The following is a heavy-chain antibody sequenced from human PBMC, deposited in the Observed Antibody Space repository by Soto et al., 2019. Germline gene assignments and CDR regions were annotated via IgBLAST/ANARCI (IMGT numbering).Heavy chain of an antibody. J-gene: IGHJ4*02. CDR2: ISGSGGST. CDR1: GFTFSSYV. Sequence: EVQLLESGGGLVQPGGSLRLSCAASGFTFSSYVMSWVRQAPGKGLEWVSAISGSGGSTYYADSVKGRFTISRDNSKNTLYLQMNSLRAEDTAVYYCAKDYCSGGSCCSVPFDYWGQGTLVTVSS. D-gene: IGHD2-15*01. V-gene: IGHV3-23*01. CDR3: AKDYCSGGSCCSVPFDY.